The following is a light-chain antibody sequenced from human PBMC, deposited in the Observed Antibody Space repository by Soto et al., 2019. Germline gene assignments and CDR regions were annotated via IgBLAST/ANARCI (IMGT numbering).Light chain of an antibody. CDR1: QSVSSSY. V-gene: IGKV3-15*01. Sequence: EIVLTQSPGTLSLSPGERATLSCRASQSVSSSYLVWYQQKPGQAPRLLIYDTSTRATGIPARFSGSGSGTEFTLTISSLQSEDFAVYYCQQYNNWPPWTFGQGTKVEIK. CDR3: QQYNNWPPWT. J-gene: IGKJ1*01. CDR2: DTS.